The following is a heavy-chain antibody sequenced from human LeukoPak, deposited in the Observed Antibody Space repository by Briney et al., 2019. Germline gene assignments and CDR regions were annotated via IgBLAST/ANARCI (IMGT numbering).Heavy chain of an antibody. V-gene: IGHV4-39*01. CDR2: IYYSGST. CDR3: ASGRQQLAHYGVDV. Sequence: SETLSLTCTVSGGSISSSSYYWGWIRQPPGKGLERIGSIYYSGSTYYNPSLKSRVTISVDTSKNQFSLKLSSVTAADTAVYYCASGRQQLAHYGVDVWGQGTTVTVSS. J-gene: IGHJ6*02. D-gene: IGHD6-13*01. CDR1: GGSISSSSYY.